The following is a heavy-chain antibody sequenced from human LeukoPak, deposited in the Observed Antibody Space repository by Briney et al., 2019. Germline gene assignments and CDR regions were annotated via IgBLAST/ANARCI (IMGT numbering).Heavy chain of an antibody. CDR2: IKQDGSEK. J-gene: IGHJ3*02. CDR3: ARDGAPMAAGYAFDI. D-gene: IGHD6-13*01. Sequence: GGTLRLSCAASGFTFSSYWMSWVRQAPGKGLEWVANIKQDGSEKYYVDSVKGRFTISRDNAKNSLYLQMNSLRAEDTAVYYCARDGAPMAAGYAFDIWGQGTMVTVSS. CDR1: GFTFSSYW. V-gene: IGHV3-7*01.